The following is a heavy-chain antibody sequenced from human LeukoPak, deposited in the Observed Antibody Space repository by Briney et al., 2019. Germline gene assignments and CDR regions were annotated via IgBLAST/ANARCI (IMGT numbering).Heavy chain of an antibody. CDR1: GFTFSSNA. J-gene: IGHJ1*01. D-gene: IGHD3-9*01. CDR2: IWYEGSNK. V-gene: IGHV3-33*08. Sequence: GGSLRLSCAASGFTFSSNAMSWVRQAPGKGLEWVAVIWYEGSNKHYADSVRGRFTISRDNSKNMLYLQMNSLRAEDTAVYFCARGEYDILTGYIDHWGHGTLVTVSS. CDR3: ARGEYDILTGYIDH.